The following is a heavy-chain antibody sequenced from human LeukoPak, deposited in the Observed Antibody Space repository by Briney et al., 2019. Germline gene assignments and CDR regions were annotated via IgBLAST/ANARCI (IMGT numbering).Heavy chain of an antibody. V-gene: IGHV1-8*02. J-gene: IGHJ5*02. Sequence: ASVKVSCKASGYTFTAYYMYWVRQATGQGLEWLGWMNPNSGNTGYAQNFQGRVTMTRDTSIDTAYMELTSLRYEDTAVYYCARDYYGSKSSSFDPWGQGTLVTVSS. CDR3: ARDYYGSKSSSFDP. D-gene: IGHD3-10*01. CDR2: MNPNSGNT. CDR1: GYTFTAYY.